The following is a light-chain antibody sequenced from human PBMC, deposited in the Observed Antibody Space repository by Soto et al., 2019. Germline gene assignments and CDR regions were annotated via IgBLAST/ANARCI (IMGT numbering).Light chain of an antibody. V-gene: IGLV3-21*02. J-gene: IGLJ2*01. CDR2: DDD. Sequence: SYELTQPPSVSVAPGQTASFTCGGHNIWSKSVHWYQQKPGQAPILVIYDDDDRPSGIPGRFSGSKSGNTASLTVSGLQAEDEADYYCSSYAGSNKMIFGGGTKLTVL. CDR1: NIWSKS. CDR3: SSYAGSNKMI.